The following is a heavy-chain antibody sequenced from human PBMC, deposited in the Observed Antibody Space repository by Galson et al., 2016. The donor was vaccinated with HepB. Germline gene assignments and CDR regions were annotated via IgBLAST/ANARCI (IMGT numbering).Heavy chain of an antibody. CDR3: ARDLGHYDFWSGYYDYYYMDV. J-gene: IGHJ6*03. D-gene: IGHD3-3*01. Sequence: SLRLSCAASGFTFSIYAMRWVRQAPGKGLEWVALIPYDGSSQYYADSVRGRFTISRDSAKNSLYLQMNSLRAEDTAVYYCARDLGHYDFWSGYYDYYYMDVWGKGTTVTVSS. CDR1: GFTFSIYA. CDR2: IPYDGSSQ. V-gene: IGHV3-30-3*01.